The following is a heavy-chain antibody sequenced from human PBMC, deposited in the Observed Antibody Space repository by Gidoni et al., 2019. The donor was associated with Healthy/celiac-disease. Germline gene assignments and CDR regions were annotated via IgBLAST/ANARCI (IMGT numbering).Heavy chain of an antibody. Sequence: QVQLVESGGGVVQPGRSLRLSCAASGFTFSSYGMHWVRQAPGKGLEWVAVIWYDGSNKYYADSVKGRFTISRDNSKNTLYLQMNSLRAEDTAVYYCARDMGDYYDSSWTHFDYWGQGTLVTVSS. D-gene: IGHD3-22*01. CDR3: ARDMGDYYDSSWTHFDY. CDR1: GFTFSSYG. CDR2: IWYDGSNK. V-gene: IGHV3-33*01. J-gene: IGHJ4*02.